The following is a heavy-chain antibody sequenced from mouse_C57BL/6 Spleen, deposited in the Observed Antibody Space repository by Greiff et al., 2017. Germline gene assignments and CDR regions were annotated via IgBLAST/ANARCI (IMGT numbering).Heavy chain of an antibody. CDR1: GYTFTSYW. V-gene: IGHV1-64*01. D-gene: IGHD1-1*01. Sequence: QVQLQQPGAELVKPGASVKLSCKASGYTFTSYWMPWVKQRPGQGLEWIGMIHPNSGSTNYNEKFKSKATLTVDKSSSTAYMQLSSLTSEDSAVXYCASNYGSSDGYFDVWGTGTTVTVSS. CDR2: IHPNSGST. CDR3: ASNYGSSDGYFDV. J-gene: IGHJ1*03.